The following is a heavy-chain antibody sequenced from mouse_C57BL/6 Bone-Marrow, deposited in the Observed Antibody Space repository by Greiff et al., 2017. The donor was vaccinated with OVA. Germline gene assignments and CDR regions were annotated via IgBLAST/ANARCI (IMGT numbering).Heavy chain of an antibody. CDR2: INPGSGGT. V-gene: IGHV1-54*01. CDR1: GYAFTNYL. J-gene: IGHJ1*03. D-gene: IGHD1-1*01. CDR3: ARDEITTVVAPDWYFDV. Sequence: VKLQESGAELVRPGTSVKVSCKASGYAFTNYLIEWVKQRPGQGLEWIGVINPGSGGTNYNEKFKGKATLTADKSSSTAYMQLSSLTSEDSAVYFCARDEITTVVAPDWYFDVWGTGTTVTVSS.